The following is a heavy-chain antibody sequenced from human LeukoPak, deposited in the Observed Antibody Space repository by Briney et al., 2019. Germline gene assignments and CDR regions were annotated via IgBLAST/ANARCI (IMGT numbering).Heavy chain of an antibody. Sequence: GGSLRLSCAVSGFTFSRYAMHWVRQAPGKGLDWVALISYDGSQKYFADSVKGRFTISRDSSKNTLYLQMNSLRAEDTAVYYCAREGIAAATHAFDIWGQGTMVTVSS. D-gene: IGHD6-13*01. CDR2: ISYDGSQK. V-gene: IGHV3-30*04. J-gene: IGHJ3*02. CDR1: GFTFSRYA. CDR3: AREGIAAATHAFDI.